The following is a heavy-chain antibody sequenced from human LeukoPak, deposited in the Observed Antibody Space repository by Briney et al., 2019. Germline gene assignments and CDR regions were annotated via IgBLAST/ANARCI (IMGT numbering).Heavy chain of an antibody. CDR1: GGSLSSSSYY. J-gene: IGHJ3*02. D-gene: IGHD6-13*01. V-gene: IGHV4-39*07. CDR3: ARNEGWQQLAYAFDI. Sequence: SETLSLTCTVSGGSLSSSSYYWGWLRQPPGRGLEWIGSIYYSGSTYYNPSLTSRVTISVDTSNNQFSLKLSSVTAADTAVYYCARNEGWQQLAYAFDIWGQGTMVTVSS. CDR2: IYYSGST.